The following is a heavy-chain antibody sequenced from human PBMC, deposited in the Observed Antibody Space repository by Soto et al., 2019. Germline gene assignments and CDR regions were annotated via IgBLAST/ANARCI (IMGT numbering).Heavy chain of an antibody. V-gene: IGHV3-21*01. CDR1: GFPFSSYN. J-gene: IGHJ4*02. CDR2: ISASSSI. CDR3: ARDDGGYRYGRQQNHFGS. Sequence: GGSLRLSCAASGFPFSSYNMNWVRQAPGKGLEWVASISASSSIYYADSMKGRFTISRDNANNSLYQHMNDLRAEDTAVYYCARDDGGYRYGRQQNHFGSWGQGTLVTVSS. D-gene: IGHD3-16*02.